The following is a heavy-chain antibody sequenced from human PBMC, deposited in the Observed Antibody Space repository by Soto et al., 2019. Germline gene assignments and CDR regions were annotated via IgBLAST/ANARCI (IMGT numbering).Heavy chain of an antibody. V-gene: IGHV1-46*01. D-gene: IGHD2-21*02. CDR3: ARSLWEPPGEYGGNSDVPGY. CDR2: INPSGGST. J-gene: IGHJ4*02. CDR1: GYTFTSYY. Sequence: ASVKVSCKASGYTFTSYYMHWVRQAPGQGLEWMGIINPSGGSTSYAQKFQGRVTMTRDTSTSTVYMELSSLRSEDTAVYYCARSLWEPPGEYGGNSDVPGYWGQGTLVTVSS.